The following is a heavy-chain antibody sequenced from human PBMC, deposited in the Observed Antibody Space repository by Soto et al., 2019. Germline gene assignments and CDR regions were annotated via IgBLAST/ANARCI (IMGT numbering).Heavy chain of an antibody. CDR1: GGSISSSSYY. CDR2: IYYSGST. CDR3: ARSVLGSLGVIDLFDY. J-gene: IGHJ4*02. V-gene: IGHV4-39*01. Sequence: QLQLQESGPGLVKPSATLSLTCTVSGGSISSSSYYWGWIRQPPGKGLEWIGSIYYSGSTYYNPSLKSRVTISVDTSKNQFSLKLNLVTAADTAVYYCARSVLGSLGVIDLFDYWGQGTLVTVSS. D-gene: IGHD3-16*02.